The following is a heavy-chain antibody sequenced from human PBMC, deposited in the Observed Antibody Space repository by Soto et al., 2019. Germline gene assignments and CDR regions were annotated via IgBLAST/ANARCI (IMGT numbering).Heavy chain of an antibody. D-gene: IGHD6-13*01. CDR2: IYYSGST. CDR1: GGSIGSSSNY. Sequence: SETLSLTCTVSGGSIGSSSNYWGWISQPPGKGLEWIGSIYYSGSTYYNPSLKSRVTISVDTSKNQFSLKLSSVTAADTAVYYCARLYSSSWYSAFDIWGQGTMVTVSS. CDR3: ARLYSSSWYSAFDI. V-gene: IGHV4-39*01. J-gene: IGHJ3*02.